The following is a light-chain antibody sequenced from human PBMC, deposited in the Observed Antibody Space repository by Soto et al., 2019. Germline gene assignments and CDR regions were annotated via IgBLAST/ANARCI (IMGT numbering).Light chain of an antibody. J-gene: IGKJ1*01. CDR1: QSVSSDY. CDR3: QQYNTSPWT. V-gene: IGKV3-20*01. Sequence: DIVLPQSPVTLSLSPGERATLSCRASQSVSSDYLAWYQQKPGRAPRLLIYATSSRATGIPDRFSGSGSGTDFTLTISRLEPEDFAVYFCQQYNTSPWTCGQGTTVEIK. CDR2: ATS.